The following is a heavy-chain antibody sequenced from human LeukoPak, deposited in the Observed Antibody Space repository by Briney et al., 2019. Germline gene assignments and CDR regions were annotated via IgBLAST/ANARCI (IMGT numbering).Heavy chain of an antibody. CDR3: APYYYGSGSYYQPVDY. J-gene: IGHJ4*02. CDR2: IIPIFGIA. V-gene: IGHV1-69*04. CDR1: GGTFSSYA. Sequence: WASVKVSCKASGGTFSSYAISWVRQAPGQGLEWMGRIIPIFGIAIYAQKFQGRVTITADKSTSTAYMELSSLRSEDTAVYYCAPYYYGSGSYYQPVDYWGQGTLVTVSS. D-gene: IGHD3-10*01.